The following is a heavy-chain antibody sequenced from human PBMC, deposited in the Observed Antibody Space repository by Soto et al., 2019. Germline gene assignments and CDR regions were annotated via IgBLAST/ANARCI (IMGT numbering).Heavy chain of an antibody. CDR1: GFTFSSYE. J-gene: IGHJ4*02. Sequence: EVQLVESGGGLVQPGGSLRLSCAASGFTFSSYEMNWVRQAPGKGLEWVSYISSSGSTIYYADSVQGRFTISRDNAKNSLYLQMNSLRAEDTAVYYCARDNPHYDSGGGEYYFDYWGQGTLVTVSS. CDR2: ISSSGSTI. V-gene: IGHV3-48*03. CDR3: ARDNPHYDSGGGEYYFDY. D-gene: IGHD3-22*01.